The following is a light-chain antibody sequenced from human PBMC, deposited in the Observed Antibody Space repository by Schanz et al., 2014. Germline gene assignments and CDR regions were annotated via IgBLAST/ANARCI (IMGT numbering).Light chain of an antibody. Sequence: QSALTQPPSASGSPGQSVTISCTGTSSDVGGYNYVSWYQQHPGKAPKLVIFEVSKRPSGVPDRFSGSKSGNTASLTVSGLQAEDEADYYCASYTSTSIVVFGGGTKLTVL. CDR1: SSDVGGYNY. V-gene: IGLV2-8*01. J-gene: IGLJ2*01. CDR3: ASYTSTSIVV. CDR2: EVS.